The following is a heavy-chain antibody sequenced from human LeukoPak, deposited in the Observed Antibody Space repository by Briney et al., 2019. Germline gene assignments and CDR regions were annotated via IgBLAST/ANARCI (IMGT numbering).Heavy chain of an antibody. CDR2: IYYGGSA. D-gene: IGHD1-26*01. V-gene: IGHV4-59*08. Sequence: SETLPLTCTVSGDSISSYYWSWIRQPPGKGLEWIGYIYYGGSANYNPSLKSRVTISVDTSKNHFSLKLSSVTAADTAVYYCARHSRSYYDFDYWGQGTLVTVSS. J-gene: IGHJ4*02. CDR1: GDSISSYY. CDR3: ARHSRSYYDFDY.